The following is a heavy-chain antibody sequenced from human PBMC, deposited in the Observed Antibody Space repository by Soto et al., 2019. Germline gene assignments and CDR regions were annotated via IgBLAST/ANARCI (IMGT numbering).Heavy chain of an antibody. D-gene: IGHD6-13*01. CDR1: GGSISINY. CDR2: VYNSGST. CDR3: ARYRREAVAGYTLDN. V-gene: IGHV4-59*01. Sequence: AETLCLTCTVSGGSISINYWTWIRQPPGKGLEWVGYVYNSGSTNYNPSLKSRVTISEDTSKSQFSLKVNSMTAADTAVYYCARYRREAVAGYTLDNWGQGILVTVSS. J-gene: IGHJ4*02.